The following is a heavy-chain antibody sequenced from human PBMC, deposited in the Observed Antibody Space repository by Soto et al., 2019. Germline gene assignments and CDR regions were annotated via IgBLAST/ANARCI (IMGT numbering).Heavy chain of an antibody. Sequence: ASVKVSCKASGYTFTSYGISWVRQAPGQGLEWMGWISAYNGNTNYAQKLQGRVTMTTDTSTSTAYMELRSLRSDDTAVYYCARYQGYDFWSGYRNWFDPWGQGTLVTVSS. CDR2: ISAYNGNT. CDR1: GYTFTSYG. D-gene: IGHD3-3*01. V-gene: IGHV1-18*01. CDR3: ARYQGYDFWSGYRNWFDP. J-gene: IGHJ5*02.